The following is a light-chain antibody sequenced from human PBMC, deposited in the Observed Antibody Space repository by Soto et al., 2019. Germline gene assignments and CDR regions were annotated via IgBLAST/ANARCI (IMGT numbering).Light chain of an antibody. V-gene: IGKV1-5*03. CDR1: QSISSW. J-gene: IGKJ1*01. Sequence: DIQKTQSPSTLSASVGDRVTITCRASQSISSWLAWYQQKPGTAPKLLIYKASTLQTGVPSRFSGSGSGTESTLTISSLQPDDFATYYCQQYNDNWTFGQGTKVDIK. CDR3: QQYNDNWT. CDR2: KAS.